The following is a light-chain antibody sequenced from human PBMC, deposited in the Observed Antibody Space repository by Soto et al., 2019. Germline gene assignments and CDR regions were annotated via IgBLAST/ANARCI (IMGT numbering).Light chain of an antibody. CDR3: QQYGSSPWT. CDR2: GTS. J-gene: IGKJ1*01. CDR1: QSVSRH. Sequence: DIVLTQSPGPLSLSPGERATLSCRASQSVSRHLAWYQQKPGQAPRLLIHGTSSRATGIADRFSGSGSGTDFTLTINRLEPEDFAMYFCQQYGSSPWTFGQGTKVDIK. V-gene: IGKV3-20*01.